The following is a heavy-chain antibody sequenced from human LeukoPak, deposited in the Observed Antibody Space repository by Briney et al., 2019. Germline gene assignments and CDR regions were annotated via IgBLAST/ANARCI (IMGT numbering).Heavy chain of an antibody. J-gene: IGHJ3*02. Sequence: GGSLRLSCAASGFTFSSYAMSWVRQAPGKGLEWVSAISGSGGSTYYADSVKGRFTISRDNSKNTLYLQMNSLRAEDTAVYYCAKESWEDEQQLGDAFDIWGQGTMVTVSS. CDR3: AKESWEDEQQLGDAFDI. D-gene: IGHD6-13*01. CDR2: ISGSGGST. CDR1: GFTFSSYA. V-gene: IGHV3-23*01.